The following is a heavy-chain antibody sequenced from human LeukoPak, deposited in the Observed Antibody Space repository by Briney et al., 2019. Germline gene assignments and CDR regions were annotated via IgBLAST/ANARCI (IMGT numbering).Heavy chain of an antibody. D-gene: IGHD6-19*01. Sequence: QAGGSLRLSCAASGFTFINAWMSWVRQAPGKGLEWVGFIRSKAYGGTTEYAASVKGRFTISRDDSKSIAYLQMNSLKTEDTAVYYCTRGLLAVAGGAFDIWGQGTMVTVSS. CDR3: TRGLLAVAGGAFDI. CDR1: GFTFINAW. J-gene: IGHJ3*02. V-gene: IGHV3-49*04. CDR2: IRSKAYGGTT.